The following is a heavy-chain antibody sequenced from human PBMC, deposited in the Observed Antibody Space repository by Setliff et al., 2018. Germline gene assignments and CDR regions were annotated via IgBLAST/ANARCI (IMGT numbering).Heavy chain of an antibody. CDR3: AKVKKPLIRGSGFDY. Sequence: GGSLRLSCAASGFSFSSYAMSWVRQAPGQGLEWVSSIIGSGISTYYADSVQGRFTISRDNHKNTLHLQMNSLRVEDTAIYYCAKVKKPLIRGSGFDYWGRGTLVTVSS. V-gene: IGHV3-23*01. CDR1: GFSFSSYA. J-gene: IGHJ4*02. CDR2: IIGSGIST. D-gene: IGHD2-8*01.